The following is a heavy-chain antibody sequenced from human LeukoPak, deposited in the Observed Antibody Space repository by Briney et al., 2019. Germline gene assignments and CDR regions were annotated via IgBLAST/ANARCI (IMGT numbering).Heavy chain of an antibody. CDR2: ISWNSGSI. D-gene: IGHD5-24*01. CDR1: GFTFDDYA. Sequence: GRSLRLSCAASGFTFDDYAMHWVRHAPGKGLGWVSGISWNSGSIGYADSVKGRFTISRDNAKNSLYLQMNSLRAEDTALYYCAKAGGGYNYGYSDYWGQGTLVTVSS. J-gene: IGHJ4*02. CDR3: AKAGGGYNYGYSDY. V-gene: IGHV3-9*01.